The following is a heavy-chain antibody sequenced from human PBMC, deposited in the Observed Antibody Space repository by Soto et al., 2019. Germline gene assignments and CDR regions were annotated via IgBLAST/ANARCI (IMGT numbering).Heavy chain of an antibody. Sequence: ASVKVSCKASGYTFTSYGISWVRQAPGQGLEWMGWISAYNGNTNYAQKLQGRVTMTTDTSTSTAYMELRSLRSDDTAVYYCARDPHPPYYDFWSGYYSHYYYYGMDVWGQGTTVTVSS. V-gene: IGHV1-18*04. CDR2: ISAYNGNT. CDR1: GYTFTSYG. D-gene: IGHD3-3*01. J-gene: IGHJ6*02. CDR3: ARDPHPPYYDFWSGYYSHYYYYGMDV.